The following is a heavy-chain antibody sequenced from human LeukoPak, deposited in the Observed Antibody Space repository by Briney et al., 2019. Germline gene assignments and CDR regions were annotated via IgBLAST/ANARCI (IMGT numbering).Heavy chain of an antibody. CDR2: ISSSSSYI. J-gene: IGHJ4*02. CDR1: GFTFSSYS. D-gene: IGHD6-6*01. V-gene: IGHV3-21*01. Sequence: GGSLRLSCAASGFTFSSYSMNWVRQAPGKGLEWVSSISSSSSYIYYADSVKGRFTISRDNAKNSLYLQMNSLRAGDTAVYYCARDSSFDFDYWGQGTLVTVSS. CDR3: ARDSSFDFDY.